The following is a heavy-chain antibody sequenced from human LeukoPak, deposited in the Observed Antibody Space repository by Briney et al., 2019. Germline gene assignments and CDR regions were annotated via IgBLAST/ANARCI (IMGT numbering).Heavy chain of an antibody. J-gene: IGHJ4*02. CDR3: AKDFNGNYYSLWDS. V-gene: IGHV3-23*01. D-gene: IGHD1-26*01. CDR2: ISGSGGST. Sequence: GGSLRLSCAASGFTFSSYAMSWVRQAPGKGLQWVSAISGSGGSTYYADSVKGRFTISRDNSKNTLCLQMNSLRAEDTAVYYCAKDFNGNYYSLWDSWGQGTLVTVSS. CDR1: GFTFSSYA.